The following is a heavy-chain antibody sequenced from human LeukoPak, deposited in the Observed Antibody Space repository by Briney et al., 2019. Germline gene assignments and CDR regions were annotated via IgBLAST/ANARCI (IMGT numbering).Heavy chain of an antibody. Sequence: PGRSLRLSCAASGFTFSSYAMHWVRQAPGKGLEWVAVISYDGSNKYYADSVKGRFTISRDNSKDTLYLQMNSLRAEDTAVYYCARDPVDGIAAAGAAFDPWGQGTLVTVSS. V-gene: IGHV3-30*04. J-gene: IGHJ5*02. CDR1: GFTFSSYA. CDR3: ARDPVDGIAAAGAAFDP. D-gene: IGHD6-13*01. CDR2: ISYDGSNK.